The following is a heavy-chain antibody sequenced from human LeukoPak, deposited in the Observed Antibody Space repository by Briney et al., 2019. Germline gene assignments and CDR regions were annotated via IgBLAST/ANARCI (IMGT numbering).Heavy chain of an antibody. Sequence: SETLSLTCTVSGGSINAYYWSWIRQPPGKGLEWIGEINHSGSTNYNPSLKSRVTISVDTSKNQFSLKLSSVTAADTAVYYCARAGYSSGWSQFDYWGQGTLVTVSS. CDR3: ARAGYSSGWSQFDY. J-gene: IGHJ4*02. CDR2: INHSGST. CDR1: GGSINAYY. V-gene: IGHV4-34*01. D-gene: IGHD6-19*01.